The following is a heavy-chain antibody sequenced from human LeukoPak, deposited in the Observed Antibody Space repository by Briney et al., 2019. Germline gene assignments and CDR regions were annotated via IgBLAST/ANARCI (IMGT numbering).Heavy chain of an antibody. J-gene: IGHJ6*04. V-gene: IGHV3-48*03. CDR3: AELGITMIGGV. D-gene: IGHD3-10*02. CDR2: ISSSGSTI. Sequence: AGGSLRLSCAASEFTFSYYNLNWVRQAPGKGLEWVSYISSSGSTIYYADSVKGRFTISRDNAKNSLYLQMSSLRAEDTAVYYCAELGITMIGGVWGKGTTVTISS. CDR1: EFTFSYYN.